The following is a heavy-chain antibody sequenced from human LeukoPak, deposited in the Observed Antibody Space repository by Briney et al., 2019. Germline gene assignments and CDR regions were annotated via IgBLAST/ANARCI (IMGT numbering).Heavy chain of an antibody. CDR2: FDPEDGET. D-gene: IGHD4-11*01. Sequence: GASVKVSCKVSGYTLTELSMHWVRQAPGKGLEWMGGFDPEDGETIYAQKFQGRVTMTEDTSTDTAYMELSSLRSEDTAVYYCATLLTTDDAFDIWGQGTMVTVSS. J-gene: IGHJ3*02. CDR3: ATLLTTDDAFDI. CDR1: GYTLTELS. V-gene: IGHV1-24*01.